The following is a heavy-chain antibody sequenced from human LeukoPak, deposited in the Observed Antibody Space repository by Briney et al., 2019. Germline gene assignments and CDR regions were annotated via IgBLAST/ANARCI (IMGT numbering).Heavy chain of an antibody. D-gene: IGHD3-22*01. CDR1: GYTFTSYG. CDR2: LSAYNGNT. CDR3: ARAYDHDTRGYQGFDF. V-gene: IGHV1-18*01. Sequence: ASVKVSCRASGYTFTSYGFTWVRQAPGQGLEWMGWLSAYNGNTDYAQKLQGRVTMTTDTSTSTAYMELRSLRSDDTAVYFCARAYDHDTRGYQGFDFWGQGTLVTVSS. J-gene: IGHJ4*02.